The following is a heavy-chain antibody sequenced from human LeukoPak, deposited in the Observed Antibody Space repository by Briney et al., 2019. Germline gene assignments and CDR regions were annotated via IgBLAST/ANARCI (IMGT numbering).Heavy chain of an antibody. J-gene: IGHJ4*02. D-gene: IGHD5-18*01. CDR1: GGSISSYY. CDR3: ATYNYGYYFGY. Sequence: SETLSLTCTVSGGSISSYYWSWIRQPPGKGPEWIGYIYYSGSTNYNPSLKSRVTISVDTSKNQFSLKLSSVTAADTGVYYCATYNYGYYFGYWGQGTLVTVSS. V-gene: IGHV4-59*08. CDR2: IYYSGST.